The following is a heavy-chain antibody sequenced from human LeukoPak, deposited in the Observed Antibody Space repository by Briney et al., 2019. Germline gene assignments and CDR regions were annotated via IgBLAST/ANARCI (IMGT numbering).Heavy chain of an antibody. J-gene: IGHJ5*02. CDR3: TRGIRGFDP. CDR1: GGSFSGYY. Sequence: SETLSLTCAVYGGSFSGYYWSWIRQPPGKGLEWIGEINHSGSTNYNPSFKSRVTMSVDTSKNQFSLEVSSVTAADTAVYYCTRGIRGFDPWGQGTLVTISS. CDR2: INHSGST. V-gene: IGHV4-34*01.